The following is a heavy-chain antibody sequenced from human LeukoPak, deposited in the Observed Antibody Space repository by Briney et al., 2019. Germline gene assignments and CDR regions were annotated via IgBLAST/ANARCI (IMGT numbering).Heavy chain of an antibody. J-gene: IGHJ3*02. V-gene: IGHV4-39*01. CDR2: IYYSGHT. D-gene: IGHD6-25*01. CDR3: ARRTSGSGAFDI. CDR1: GGSISSSSYY. Sequence: SETLSLTCSVSGGSISSSSYYWGWVRQPPGKGLEWIGSIYYSGHTYYNPSLKSRVTISEDTSKNQFSLKLSSVTAADTAVYYCARRTSGSGAFDIWGQGTMVTVSS.